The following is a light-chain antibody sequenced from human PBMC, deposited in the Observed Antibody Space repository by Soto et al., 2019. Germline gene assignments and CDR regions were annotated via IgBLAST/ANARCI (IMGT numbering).Light chain of an antibody. CDR3: QQYGSSGT. CDR2: GAP. V-gene: IGKV3-20*01. Sequence: EIVLTQSPGTLSVSPGERATLSCRASQGVSNSYVAWYQQTPGQAPRLLIYGAPNRATGIPDRFSGSGSETDFTLTISRQAAEDSAVYYCQQYGSSGTFGQGTKVDIK. J-gene: IGKJ1*01. CDR1: QGVSNSY.